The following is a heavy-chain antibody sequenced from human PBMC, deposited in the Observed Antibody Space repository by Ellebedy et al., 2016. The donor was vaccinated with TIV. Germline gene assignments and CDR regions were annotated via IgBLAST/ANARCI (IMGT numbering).Heavy chain of an antibody. CDR1: GYTFTAYG. D-gene: IGHD3-3*01. J-gene: IGHJ4*02. V-gene: IGHV1-18*01. CDR3: GREKDFGMDV. CDR2: ISPYSGNP. Sequence: AASVKVSCKASGYTFTAYGIGWVRQAPGQGLEWMGWISPYSGNPNYAQKVQGRVTLTTDTSTGTAYMELRSLTSDDTAVYYCGREKDFGMDVWGQGALVTVSS.